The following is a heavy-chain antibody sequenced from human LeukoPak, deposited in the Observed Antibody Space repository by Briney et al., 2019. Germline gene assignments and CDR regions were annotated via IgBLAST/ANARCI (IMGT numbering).Heavy chain of an antibody. CDR1: GGCISSYY. Sequence: SETLSLTCTVSGGCISSYYWSWIRQPPGKGLEWIGYIYYSGSTNYNPSLKSRVTISVDTSKNQFSLTLSSVTAADTAVYYCARQHGGWFDPWGQGTLVTVSS. CDR2: IYYSGST. CDR3: ARQHGGWFDP. J-gene: IGHJ5*02. V-gene: IGHV4-59*08.